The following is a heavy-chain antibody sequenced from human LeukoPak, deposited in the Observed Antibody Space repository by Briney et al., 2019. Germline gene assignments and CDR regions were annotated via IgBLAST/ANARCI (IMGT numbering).Heavy chain of an antibody. D-gene: IGHD1-1*01. CDR1: GDSVSSNIAA. V-gene: IGHV6-1*01. CDR3: ARYSKTGTPLLDAFDI. J-gene: IGHJ3*02. CDR2: TYYRSKWYN. Sequence: SQTLSLTCAISGDSVSSNIAAWNWIRQSPSRGLEWLGRTYYRSKWYNDYSVSVKSRITINPDTSKNQFCLQLNSVTPEDTAVYYCARYSKTGTPLLDAFDIWGQGTMVTVSS.